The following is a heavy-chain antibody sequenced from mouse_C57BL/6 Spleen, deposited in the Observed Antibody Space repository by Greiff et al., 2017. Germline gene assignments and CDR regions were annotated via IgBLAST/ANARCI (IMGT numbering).Heavy chain of an antibody. CDR3: ARGILGSSFDWYFDV. V-gene: IGHV5-17*01. Sequence: EVQRVESGGGLVKPGGSLKLSCAASGFTFSDYGMHWVRQAPEKGLEWVAYISSGSSTIYYADTVKGRFTISRDNAKNTLFLQMTSLRSEDTAMYYCARGILGSSFDWYFDVWGTGTTVTVSS. CDR2: ISSGSSTI. J-gene: IGHJ1*03. CDR1: GFTFSDYG. D-gene: IGHD1-1*01.